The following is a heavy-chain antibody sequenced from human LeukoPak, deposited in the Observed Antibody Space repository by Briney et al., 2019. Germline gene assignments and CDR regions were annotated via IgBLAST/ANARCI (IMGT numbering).Heavy chain of an antibody. Sequence: GESLKISCKGTGYSFTSYWIGWVRQMPGKGLEWMGIIYPGDSDTRYSPSFQGQATISADKSISTAYLQWSSLKASDTAMYYCARSPRGGYFDLGMDVWGQGTTVTVSS. V-gene: IGHV5-51*01. CDR3: ARSPRGGYFDLGMDV. CDR1: GYSFTSYW. D-gene: IGHD3-9*01. J-gene: IGHJ6*02. CDR2: IYPGDSDT.